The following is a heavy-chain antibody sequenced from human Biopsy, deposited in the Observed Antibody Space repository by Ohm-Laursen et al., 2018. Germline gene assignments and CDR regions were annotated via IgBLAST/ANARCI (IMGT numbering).Heavy chain of an antibody. D-gene: IGHD3-22*01. Sequence: TLSLTCAVYGGSFSDYYWTWIRQPPNKGLEWIGEINRSGSTSYNPSLRSRATVSVDTSKNQFSLRLSSVTAADTAIYYCARTYDYDSSAYYYAYWGQGTLVTVSS. CDR3: ARTYDYDSSAYYYAY. CDR1: GGSFSDYY. V-gene: IGHV4-34*01. J-gene: IGHJ4*02. CDR2: INRSGST.